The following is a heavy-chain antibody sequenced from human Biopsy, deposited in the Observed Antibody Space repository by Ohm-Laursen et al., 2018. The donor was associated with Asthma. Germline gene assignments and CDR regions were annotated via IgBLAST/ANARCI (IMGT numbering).Heavy chain of an antibody. D-gene: IGHD3-22*01. CDR3: ARMISYYHEMRAPFFDY. CDR1: GYTVTRYA. CDR2: INTNTGNP. J-gene: IGHJ4*02. V-gene: IGHV7-4-1*02. Sequence: ASVKVSCNASGYTVTRYAINWVRQAPGQGLEWTGWINTNTGNPTYAQGFTGRFVFSLDTSVNTAHLQISSLKAEDTAVYYCARMISYYHEMRAPFFDYWGQGTLVTVSS.